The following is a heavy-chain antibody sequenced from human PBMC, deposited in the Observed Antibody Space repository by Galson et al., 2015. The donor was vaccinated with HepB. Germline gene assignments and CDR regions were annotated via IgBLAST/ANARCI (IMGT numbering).Heavy chain of an antibody. J-gene: IGHJ4*02. Sequence: SLRLSCAASGFTFSDFYMSWIRQAPGKGLEWVSYISSGAYTNYADSLRGRFTISRDNAKNSLYLQMNSLRAEDTAVYYCARGGAWDYNASGYYNPSFDYWGQGTLVTVSS. CDR3: ARGGAWDYNASGYYNPSFDY. V-gene: IGHV3-11*06. CDR1: GFTFSDFY. CDR2: ISSGAYT. D-gene: IGHD3-22*01.